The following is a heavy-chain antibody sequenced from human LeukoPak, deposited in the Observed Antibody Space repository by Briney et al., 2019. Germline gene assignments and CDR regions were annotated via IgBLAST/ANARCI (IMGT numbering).Heavy chain of an antibody. V-gene: IGHV3-48*04. CDR3: AMYGSGSYFNWFDP. D-gene: IGHD3-10*01. CDR1: GFTFSSYS. Sequence: GGSLRLSCAASGFTFSSYSMNWVRQAPGKGLEWVSYISSSSSTIYYADSVKGRFTISRDNAKNSLYLQMNSLRAEDTAVYYCAMYGSGSYFNWFDPWGQGTLVTVSS. CDR2: ISSSSSTI. J-gene: IGHJ5*02.